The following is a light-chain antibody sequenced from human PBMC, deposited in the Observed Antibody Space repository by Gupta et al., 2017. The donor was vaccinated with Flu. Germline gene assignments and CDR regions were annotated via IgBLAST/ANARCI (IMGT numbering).Light chain of an antibody. J-gene: IGLJ3*02. CDR2: END. V-gene: IGLV1-51*02. CDR3: DRQADRLSAWV. CDR1: SSNIGMNS. Sequence: QSVLTQPPSLSAAPGQKVPFSCAGSSSNIGMNSVSWYQQLPGKAPKRLMDENDKRPSGIPDRVSGSKACTSDTPALTVPQTGEEAEDDCDRQADRLSAWVFGGGTKLTVL.